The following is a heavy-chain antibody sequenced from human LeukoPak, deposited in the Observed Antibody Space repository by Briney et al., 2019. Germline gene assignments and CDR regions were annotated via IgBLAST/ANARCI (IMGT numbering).Heavy chain of an antibody. CDR3: ARDATWSHFDY. V-gene: IGHV3-74*01. Sequence: GGSLRLSCAASGFTFSSYWLHWVRQPPGKGLVWVSSINSDGSTTNYADSVKGRFTISRDNSKNTLYLQMNSLRAEDTAVYYCARDATWSHFDYWGQGTLVTVSS. CDR1: GFTFSSYW. D-gene: IGHD2-15*01. CDR2: INSDGSTT. J-gene: IGHJ4*02.